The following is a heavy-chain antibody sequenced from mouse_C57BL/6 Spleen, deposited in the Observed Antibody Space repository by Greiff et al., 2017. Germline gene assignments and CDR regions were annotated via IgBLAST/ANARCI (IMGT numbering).Heavy chain of an antibody. Sequence: QVQLKESGAELVRPGTSVKVSCKASGYAFTNYLIEWVKQRPGQGLEWIGVINPGSGGTNYNEKFKGKAKLTADKSSSTAYMQLSSLTSEDSAVYFCARSGIHFDYWGQGTTLTVSS. J-gene: IGHJ2*01. V-gene: IGHV1-54*01. D-gene: IGHD3-1*01. CDR2: INPGSGGT. CDR3: ARSGIHFDY. CDR1: GYAFTNYL.